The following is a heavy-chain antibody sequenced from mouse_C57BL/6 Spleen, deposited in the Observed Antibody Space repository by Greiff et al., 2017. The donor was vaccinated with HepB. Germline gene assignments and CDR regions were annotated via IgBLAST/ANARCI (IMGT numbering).Heavy chain of an antibody. D-gene: IGHD5-1-1*01. CDR1: GFTFSDYG. CDR3: ARLYRGYFDV. CDR2: ISNLAYSI. V-gene: IGHV5-15*01. Sequence: EVKLVESGGGLVQPGGSLKLSCAASGFTFSDYGMAWVRQAPRKGPEWVAFISNLAYSIYYADTVTGRFTISRENAKNTLYLEMSSLRFEDTAMYYCARLYRGYFDVWGTGTTVTVSS. J-gene: IGHJ1*03.